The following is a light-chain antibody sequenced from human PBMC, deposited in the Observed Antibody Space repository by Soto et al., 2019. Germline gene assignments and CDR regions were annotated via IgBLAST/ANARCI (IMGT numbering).Light chain of an antibody. CDR3: CSYADSSTYV. Sequence: QSALTQPASVSGSPGQSITISCTGTSSDVGSYNLVSWYQQHPGKAPKLMIYEVSKRPSGVSNRFSGSKSGNTASLTISGLQAEDEADYYCCSYADSSTYVCGTGTKLTVL. V-gene: IGLV2-23*02. CDR2: EVS. J-gene: IGLJ1*01. CDR1: SSDVGSYNL.